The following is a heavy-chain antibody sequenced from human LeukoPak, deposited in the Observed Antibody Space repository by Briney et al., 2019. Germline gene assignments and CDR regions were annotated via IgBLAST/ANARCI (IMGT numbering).Heavy chain of an antibody. CDR3: ARLQGDYCFDY. J-gene: IGHJ4*02. Sequence: SETLSLTCTVSGGSISSYYWSWIRQPPGKGLEWIGRIYISGSTNYNPSLKSRVTMSVDTSKNQFSLKLSSVTAADTAVYYCARLQGDYCFDYWGQGTLVTVSS. CDR2: IYISGST. D-gene: IGHD2-21*02. CDR1: GGSISSYY. V-gene: IGHV4-4*07.